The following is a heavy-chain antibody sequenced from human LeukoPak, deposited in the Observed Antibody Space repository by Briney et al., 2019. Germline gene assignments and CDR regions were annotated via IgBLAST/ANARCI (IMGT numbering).Heavy chain of an antibody. J-gene: IGHJ3*02. Sequence: PSETLSLTCAVSGYSISSGYYWGWIRQPPGQGLEWIGSIYHSGSTYYNPSLKSRVTISVDTSKNQFSLKLSSVTAADTAVYYCPRHAPGGYWGAFYIWGQGTMVTVSS. CDR2: IYHSGST. CDR3: PRHAPGGYWGAFYI. CDR1: GYSISSGYY. V-gene: IGHV4-38-2*01. D-gene: IGHD2-8*02.